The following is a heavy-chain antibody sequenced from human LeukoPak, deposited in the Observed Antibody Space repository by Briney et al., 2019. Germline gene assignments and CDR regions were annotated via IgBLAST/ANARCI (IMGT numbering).Heavy chain of an antibody. V-gene: IGHV3-23*01. CDR3: AKCVLWPHKGEFDY. CDR2: ISGSGGST. CDR1: GFTFSSYA. J-gene: IGHJ4*02. D-gene: IGHD1-26*01. Sequence: GGSLRLSCAASGFTFSSYAMSWVRQAPGKGLEWVSAISGSGGSTYYADSVKGRFTISRDNSKNTLYLQMNSLRAEGTAVYYCAKCVLWPHKGEFDYWGQGTLVTVSS.